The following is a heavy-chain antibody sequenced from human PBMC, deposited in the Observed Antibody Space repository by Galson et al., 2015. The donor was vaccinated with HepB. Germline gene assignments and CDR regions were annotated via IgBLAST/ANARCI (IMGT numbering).Heavy chain of an antibody. D-gene: IGHD3-22*01. V-gene: IGHV3-30-3*01. CDR3: AKEGRYYYDSSGYYYYYYYYMDV. J-gene: IGHJ6*03. CDR2: ISYDGSNK. CDR1: GFTFSSYA. Sequence: SLRLSCAASGFTFSSYAMHWVRQAPGKGLEWVAVISYDGSNKYYADSVKGRFTISRDNSKNTLYLQMNSLRAEDTAVYYCAKEGRYYYDSSGYYYYYYYYMDVWGKGTTVTVSS.